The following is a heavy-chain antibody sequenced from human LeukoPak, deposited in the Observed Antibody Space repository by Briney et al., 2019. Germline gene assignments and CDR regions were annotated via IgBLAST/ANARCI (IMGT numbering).Heavy chain of an antibody. V-gene: IGHV3-11*03. J-gene: IGHJ4*02. CDR3: TRSGSDIVVVPAASDY. CDR2: ISSSSAST. Sequence: GGSLRLSCAASGFTVSDYYMSWIRQTPAKGLEWVSDISSSSASTNYADSVKGRFTISRDNAKNSLHLQMNSLRAEDTAVYYCTRSGSDIVVVPAASDYWGQGTLVTVSS. CDR1: GFTVSDYY. D-gene: IGHD2-2*01.